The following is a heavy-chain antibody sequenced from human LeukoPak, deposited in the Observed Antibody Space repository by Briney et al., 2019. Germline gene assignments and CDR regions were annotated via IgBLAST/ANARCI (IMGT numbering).Heavy chain of an antibody. V-gene: IGHV1-2*02. CDR1: GYSFADYY. D-gene: IGHD6-13*01. Sequence: GASVKVSCKASGYSFADYYMHWVRQAPGQGLEWMGWIKPNSGDTRSAQKFQGRVTMTRDTSISTAYMELSSLRSEDTAVYYCARGLRYSSSWWGEDYYYYMDVWGKGTTVTVSS. J-gene: IGHJ6*03. CDR3: ARGLRYSSSWWGEDYYYYMDV. CDR2: IKPNSGDT.